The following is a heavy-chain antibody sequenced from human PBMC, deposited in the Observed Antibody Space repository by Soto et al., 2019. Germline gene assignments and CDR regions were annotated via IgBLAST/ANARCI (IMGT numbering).Heavy chain of an antibody. CDR2: IYYSGST. CDR3: ARDSRRTYYYDSSAPGV. J-gene: IGHJ3*01. V-gene: IGHV4-31*03. Sequence: SETLSLTCTVSGGSISSGGYYWSWIRQHPGKGLEWIGYIYYSGSTYYNPSLKSRVTISVDTSKNQFSLKLSSVTAADTAVYYCARDSRRTYYYDSSAPGVWGQGAMVTVSS. D-gene: IGHD3-22*01. CDR1: GGSISSGGYY.